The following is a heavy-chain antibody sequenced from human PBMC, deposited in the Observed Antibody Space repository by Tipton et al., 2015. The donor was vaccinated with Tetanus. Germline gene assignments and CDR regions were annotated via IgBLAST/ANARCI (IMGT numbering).Heavy chain of an antibody. D-gene: IGHD2-8*01. CDR2: IRQDGNIQ. CDR3: AKEGCSRCNGDRRFDI. Sequence: SLRLSCEASGFMFSTNWMSWVRQAPGKGLEWVANIRQDGNIQYYVDSVKGRFTISRDNAKNSLYLQMNSLRAEDTAVYYCAKEGCSRCNGDRRFDIWGQGTKVTVSS. V-gene: IGHV3-7*01. CDR1: GFMFSTNW. J-gene: IGHJ3*02.